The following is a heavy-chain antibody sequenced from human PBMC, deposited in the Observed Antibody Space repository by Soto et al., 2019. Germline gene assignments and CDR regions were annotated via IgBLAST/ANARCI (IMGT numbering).Heavy chain of an antibody. CDR1: GFTFSSYA. Sequence: EVQLLESGGGLVQPGGSLRLSCAASGFTFSSYAMSWVRQAPGKGLEWVSAISGSGDNTFYADSVKGRITISRDNSKSTLYLQMNSLRAEDTAVYYCAKEGLVRGVINYMDYWGQGTLVTVSS. CDR2: ISGSGDNT. V-gene: IGHV3-23*01. J-gene: IGHJ4*02. CDR3: AKEGLVRGVINYMDY. D-gene: IGHD3-10*01.